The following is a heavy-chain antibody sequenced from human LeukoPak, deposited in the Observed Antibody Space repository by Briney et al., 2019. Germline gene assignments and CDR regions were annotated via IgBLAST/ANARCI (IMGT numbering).Heavy chain of an antibody. CDR3: AGERFLEWLLFDGMDV. J-gene: IGHJ6*02. CDR1: GYTFTSYG. Sequence: VASVTVSCKASGYTFTSYGISWVRQAPGQGLEWMGWISAYNGNTNYAQKLQGRVTMTTDTSTSTAYMELRSLRSDDTAVYYCAGERFLEWLLFDGMDVWGQGTTVTVSS. CDR2: ISAYNGNT. D-gene: IGHD3-3*01. V-gene: IGHV1-18*01.